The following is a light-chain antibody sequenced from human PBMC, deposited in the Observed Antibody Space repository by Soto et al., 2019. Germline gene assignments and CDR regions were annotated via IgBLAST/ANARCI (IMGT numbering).Light chain of an antibody. V-gene: IGKV3-20*01. CDR1: QSVSSNY. J-gene: IGKJ1*01. CDR3: QQYGTSLPWT. Sequence: EIVLTQSPGTLSLSPGERATLSCRASQSVSSNYLAWYQQKLGQAPRLLIYGASSRATGIPDRFSGSGSGTDFTLTISRLEPEDFAVYYCQQYGTSLPWTFGQGTKVESK. CDR2: GAS.